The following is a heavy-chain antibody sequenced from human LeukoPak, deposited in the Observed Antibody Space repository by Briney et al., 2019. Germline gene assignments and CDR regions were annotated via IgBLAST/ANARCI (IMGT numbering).Heavy chain of an antibody. CDR3: AKGPPYSNMAGRFDY. J-gene: IGHJ4*02. CDR2: ISGSGGST. CDR1: GFTFSSYA. V-gene: IGHV3-23*01. Sequence: GGSLRLSCAASGFTFSSYAMSWVRQAPGKGLEWVSAISGSGGSTYYADSVKGRFTISRDNSKNTPYLQMNSLRAEDTAVYYCAKGPPYSNMAGRFDYWGQGTLVTVSS. D-gene: IGHD4-4*01.